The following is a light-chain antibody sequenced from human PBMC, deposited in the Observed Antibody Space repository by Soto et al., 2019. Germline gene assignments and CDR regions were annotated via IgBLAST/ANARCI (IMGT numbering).Light chain of an antibody. CDR2: GAS. J-gene: IGKJ1*01. Sequence: SVISQAPPTLTESPGERATLSCRASQSVSNKLAWYQQKPGQAPRLLIYGASTRATGIPARFSGSGSGTDFTLTISSLEPEDFAVYYCQQRSKWPPTFGQGTKVYIK. CDR1: QSVSNK. CDR3: QQRSKWPPT. V-gene: IGKV3-11*01.